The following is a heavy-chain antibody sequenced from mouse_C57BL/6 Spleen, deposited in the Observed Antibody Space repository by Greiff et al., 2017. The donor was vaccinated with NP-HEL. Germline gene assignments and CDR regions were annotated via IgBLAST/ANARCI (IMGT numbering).Heavy chain of an antibody. CDR2: IWSGGST. J-gene: IGHJ4*01. CDR3: ARNEATVPSYAMDY. V-gene: IGHV2-2*01. CDR1: GFSFPRYV. D-gene: IGHD1-1*01. Sequence: QVQLQQSGPGLVQPSQSLSITCPVSGFSFPRYVVHWVRQSPGKGLEWLGVIWSGGSTDYNAAFISRLSISKDNSKSQVFFKMNSLQADDTAIYYCARNEATVPSYAMDYWGQGTSVTV.